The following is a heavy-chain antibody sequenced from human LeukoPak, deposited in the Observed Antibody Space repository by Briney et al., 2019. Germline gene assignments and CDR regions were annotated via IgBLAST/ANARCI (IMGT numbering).Heavy chain of an antibody. Sequence: AETLSLTCTVSGVSISGFYWTWIRQPPGKGLEWIGYIYYSGSTNYNPSLKSRFTISVDTSKNQFSLKMSSVTAADTAVYYCARGVVIAPQTFDYWGQGTLVTVSS. V-gene: IGHV4-59*01. CDR3: ARGVVIAPQTFDY. D-gene: IGHD2-21*01. CDR1: GVSISGFY. CDR2: IYYSGST. J-gene: IGHJ4*02.